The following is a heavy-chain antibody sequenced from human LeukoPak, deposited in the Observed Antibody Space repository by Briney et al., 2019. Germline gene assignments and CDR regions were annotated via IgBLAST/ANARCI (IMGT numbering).Heavy chain of an antibody. D-gene: IGHD6-13*01. Sequence: SQTLSLTCTVSGGSISSGGYYWSWIRQPPGKGLKWIGYIYHSGSTYYNPSLKSRVTISVDRSKNQFSLKLSSVTAADTAVYYCARVLYSSNLDYWGQGTLVTVSS. J-gene: IGHJ4*02. V-gene: IGHV4-30-2*01. CDR2: IYHSGST. CDR3: ARVLYSSNLDY. CDR1: GGSISSGGYY.